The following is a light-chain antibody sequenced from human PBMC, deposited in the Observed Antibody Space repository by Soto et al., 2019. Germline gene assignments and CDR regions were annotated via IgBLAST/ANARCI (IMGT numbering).Light chain of an antibody. CDR1: SSDVGAYNY. CDR2: EVS. J-gene: IGLJ3*02. V-gene: IGLV2-14*01. CDR3: SSYTTSSTWV. Sequence: QSALTQPASVSGSPGQSITISCTGTSSDVGAYNYVSWYQQHPGKAPKLMIYEVSNRPSGVSDRFSGSKSGNTASLTISGLQAEDEVDYYCSSYTTSSTWVFGGGTKLTVL.